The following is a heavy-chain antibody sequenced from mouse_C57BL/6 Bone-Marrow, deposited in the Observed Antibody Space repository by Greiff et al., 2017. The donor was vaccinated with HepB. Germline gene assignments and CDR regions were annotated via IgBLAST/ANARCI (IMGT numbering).Heavy chain of an antibody. CDR2: ISSGSSTI. CDR3: AKGVDGYYDWYFDV. CDR1: GFTFSDYG. V-gene: IGHV5-17*01. D-gene: IGHD2-3*01. Sequence: EVQVVESGGGLVKPGGSLKLSCAASGFTFSDYGMHWVRQAPEKGLEWVAYISSGSSTIYYADTVKGRFTISRDNAKNTLFLQMTSLRSEDTAMYYCAKGVDGYYDWYFDVWGTGTTVTVSS. J-gene: IGHJ1*03.